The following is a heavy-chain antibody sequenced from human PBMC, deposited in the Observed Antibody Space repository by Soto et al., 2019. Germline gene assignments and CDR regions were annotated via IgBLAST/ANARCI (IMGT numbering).Heavy chain of an antibody. V-gene: IGHV3-48*02. CDR2: ISGSGSTI. J-gene: IGHJ2*01. Sequence: EVQLVESGGGLVQPGGSLRLSCVASGFTFSTYSMSWVRQAPGRGLEWISYISGSGSTIYDADSVKGRFTISRDNANNSVYLQMNSLRDEDTAAYYCARGMVLEGLFIVWYFDLWGRCTLVTVSS. CDR1: GFTFSTYS. D-gene: IGHD3-3*01. CDR3: ARGMVLEGLFIVWYFDL.